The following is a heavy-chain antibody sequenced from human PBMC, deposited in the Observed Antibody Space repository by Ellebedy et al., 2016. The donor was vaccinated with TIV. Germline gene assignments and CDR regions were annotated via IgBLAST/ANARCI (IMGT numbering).Heavy chain of an antibody. J-gene: IGHJ5*02. CDR3: AREQQWLVDTGWFDP. CDR2: ISSSSSTI. V-gene: IGHV3-48*01. D-gene: IGHD6-19*01. Sequence: GESLKISCAASGFTVSSNYMNWVRQAPGKGLEWVSYISSSSSTIYYADSVKGRFTISRDNAKNSLYLQMNSLRAEDTAVYYCAREQQWLVDTGWFDPWGQGTLVTVSS. CDR1: GFTVSSNY.